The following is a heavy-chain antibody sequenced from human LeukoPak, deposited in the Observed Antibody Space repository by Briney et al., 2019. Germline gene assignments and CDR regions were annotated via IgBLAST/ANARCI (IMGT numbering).Heavy chain of an antibody. D-gene: IGHD3-22*01. J-gene: IGHJ3*02. Sequence: ASVKVSCKASGYTFTGYYMHWVRQAPGQGLEWMGWINPNSGGTNYAQKFQGRVTMTRDTSISTAYMELSRLRSDDTAVYYCARDLVYYYDSSGYPTKGFDIWGQGTMVTVSS. CDR1: GYTFTGYY. CDR2: INPNSGGT. CDR3: ARDLVYYYDSSGYPTKGFDI. V-gene: IGHV1-2*02.